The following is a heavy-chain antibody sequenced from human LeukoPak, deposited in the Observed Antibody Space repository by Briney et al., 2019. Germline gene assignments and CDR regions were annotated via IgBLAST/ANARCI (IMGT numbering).Heavy chain of an antibody. CDR1: GYTFTGYY. J-gene: IGHJ4*02. D-gene: IGHD3-10*01. CDR3: ARDRYYGSGGNYFDY. Sequence: ASVKVSCKASGYTFTGYYMHWVRQAPGQGLEWMGWINPNSGGTNYAQKFQGRVTMTRDTSISTAYMELSSLRSEDTAVYYCARDRYYGSGGNYFDYWGQGTLVTVSS. CDR2: INPNSGGT. V-gene: IGHV1-2*02.